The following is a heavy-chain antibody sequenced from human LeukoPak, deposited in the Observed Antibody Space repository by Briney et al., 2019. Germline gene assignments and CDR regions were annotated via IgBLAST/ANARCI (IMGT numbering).Heavy chain of an antibody. D-gene: IGHD7-27*01. Sequence: SETLSLTCTVSGGSISSGDYYWSWIRQPPGKGLEWIGYIYYSGSTYYNPSLKSRVTISVDTSKNQFSLKLSSVTAADTAVYYCARDLLGIGFDYWGQGTLVTVSS. CDR2: IYYSGST. CDR1: GGSISSGDYY. J-gene: IGHJ4*02. CDR3: ARDLLGIGFDY. V-gene: IGHV4-30-4*01.